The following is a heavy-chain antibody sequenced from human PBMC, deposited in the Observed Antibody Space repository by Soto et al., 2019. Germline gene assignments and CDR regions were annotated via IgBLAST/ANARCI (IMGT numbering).Heavy chain of an antibody. Sequence: GASVKVSCKASGYSFTDYHIHWVRQAPGQGLEWLGRVNPKSGGTSTAQKFQGWVTMTTDTSISTASMELTRLTSDDTAIYYCARGDSTDCSNGVCSFFYNHDMDVWGQGTTVTVSS. CDR1: GYSFTDYH. CDR3: ARGDSTDCSNGVCSFFYNHDMDV. V-gene: IGHV1-2*04. D-gene: IGHD2-8*01. J-gene: IGHJ6*02. CDR2: VNPKSGGT.